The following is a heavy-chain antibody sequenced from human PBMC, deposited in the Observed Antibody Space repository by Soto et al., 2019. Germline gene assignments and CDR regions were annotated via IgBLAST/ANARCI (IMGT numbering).Heavy chain of an antibody. D-gene: IGHD6-19*01. CDR2: IYYSGST. Sequence: SSETLSLTCPVSGGSISSSSYYWGWIRQPPGKGLEWIGSIYYSGSTYYNPSLKSRVTISVDTSKNQFSLKLSSVTAADTAVYYCASHWLVGAFDIWGQGTMVTVSS. CDR1: GGSISSSSYY. V-gene: IGHV4-39*01. CDR3: ASHWLVGAFDI. J-gene: IGHJ3*02.